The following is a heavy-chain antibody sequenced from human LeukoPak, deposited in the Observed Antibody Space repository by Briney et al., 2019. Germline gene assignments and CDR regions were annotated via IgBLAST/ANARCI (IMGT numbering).Heavy chain of an antibody. D-gene: IGHD3-3*01. CDR1: GGSLNSYY. V-gene: IGHV4-59*08. J-gene: IGHJ3*01. Sequence: SETLSLTCTVSGGSLNSYYWSWIRQPPRKGLEWIGNIYYTGNTNYNPSLKSRVSISLDTSRNQFFLNLSSVTAADTAVYYCARSFGSKNAFDVWGQGTVVTVSS. CDR2: IYYTGNT. CDR3: ARSFGSKNAFDV.